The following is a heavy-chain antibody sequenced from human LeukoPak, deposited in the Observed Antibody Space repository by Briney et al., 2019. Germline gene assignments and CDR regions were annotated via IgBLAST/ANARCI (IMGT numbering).Heavy chain of an antibody. V-gene: IGHV1-2*06. Sequence: ASVKVSCKASGYTFTGYYMHWVRQAPGQGLEWIGRINPNSGGTNYAQKFQGRVTMTRDTSISTAYMELSRLRSDDTAVYYCAILGYCSSTSCPSGWFDPWGQGTLVTVSS. CDR2: INPNSGGT. D-gene: IGHD2-2*01. CDR1: GYTFTGYY. J-gene: IGHJ5*02. CDR3: AILGYCSSTSCPSGWFDP.